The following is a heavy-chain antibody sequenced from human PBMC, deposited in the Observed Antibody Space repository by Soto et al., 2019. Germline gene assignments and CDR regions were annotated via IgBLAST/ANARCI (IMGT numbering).Heavy chain of an antibody. CDR1: GGSFSGYY. V-gene: IGHV4-34*01. CDR2: INHSGST. D-gene: IGHD6-19*01. Sequence: QVQLQQWGAGLLKPSETLSLTCAVYGGSFSGYYWSWIRQPPGKGLEWIGEINHSGSTHYNPSLKSRVTISVDTPKNHFSLKRISVTAADTAVYYCARGGYSSGWYESRHFDYWGQGTLVTVSS. J-gene: IGHJ4*02. CDR3: ARGGYSSGWYESRHFDY.